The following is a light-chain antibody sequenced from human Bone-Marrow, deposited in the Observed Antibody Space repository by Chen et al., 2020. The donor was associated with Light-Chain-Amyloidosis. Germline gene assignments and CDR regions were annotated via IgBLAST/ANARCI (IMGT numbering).Light chain of an antibody. Sequence: DIQMTQSPSSLSAFVGDRVTITCRASRDIGTYLNWYQYKPGKIPNRLIYGASSLLSGGPSRVSGSGSGTDFTLTIASLQPEDFATYYCQQSHSIPRTFGYGTKVDI. J-gene: IGKJ2*01. CDR2: GAS. CDR1: RDIGTY. V-gene: IGKV1-39*01. CDR3: QQSHSIPRT.